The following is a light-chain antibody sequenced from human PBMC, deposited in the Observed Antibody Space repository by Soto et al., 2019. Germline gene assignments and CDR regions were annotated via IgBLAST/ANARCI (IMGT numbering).Light chain of an antibody. V-gene: IGKV3-20*01. CDR2: GAS. J-gene: IGKJ4*01. Sequence: ENVLTQSPGTLSLSPGERATLSCRASQSVSSGYLAWYQQKPGQAPRRLIYGASSRATDVPDRFSGSGSGTDFTLTISSLDPEDFAVYYCQQYGSSPLTFGGGTKVEIK. CDR1: QSVSSGY. CDR3: QQYGSSPLT.